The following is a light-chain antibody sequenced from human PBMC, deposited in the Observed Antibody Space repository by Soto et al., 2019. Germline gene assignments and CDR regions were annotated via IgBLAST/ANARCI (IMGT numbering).Light chain of an antibody. CDR2: LERSGSF. CDR1: SGHSSYI. V-gene: IGLV4-60*02. Sequence: QLVLTKSSSASASLGSSVKLTCTLSSGHSSYIIAWHQQQPGKAPRYLMKLERSGSFNKGSGVPDRFSGSSSGADRYLTISNLQFEDEADYFCETWDRDTWVFGGGTKLTVL. J-gene: IGLJ3*02. CDR3: ETWDRDTWV.